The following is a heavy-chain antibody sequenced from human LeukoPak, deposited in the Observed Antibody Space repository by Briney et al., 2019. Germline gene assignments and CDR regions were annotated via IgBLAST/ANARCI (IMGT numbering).Heavy chain of an antibody. CDR3: ARDDRQHLVFDS. D-gene: IGHD6-13*01. V-gene: IGHV4-31*03. CDR1: GGSINTGDYF. J-gene: IGHJ4*02. CDR2: VYYSGST. Sequence: KSSETLSLTCTVSGGSINTGDYFWSWIRQHPGKGLEWIGYVYYSGSTYYNPSLKSRVIISVDTSKNQFSLKLSSVTAADTAIYYCARDDRQHLVFDSWGQGTLVTVSS.